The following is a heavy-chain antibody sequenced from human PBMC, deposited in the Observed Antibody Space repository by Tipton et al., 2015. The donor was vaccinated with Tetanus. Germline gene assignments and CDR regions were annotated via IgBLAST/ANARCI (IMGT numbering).Heavy chain of an antibody. CDR3: ARDAVYGSGSFYNNWFDP. CDR2: IHPGGGRT. D-gene: IGHD3-10*01. CDR1: GDTFTDYY. Sequence: QVQLVQSGPEVKEPGASVKISCRASGDTFTDYYILWVRRAPGQGLEWMGIIHPGGGRTTYAQGFQGRVILTREKSTSTVYLHLNSLRSDDTAVYFCARDAVYGSGSFYNNWFDPWGQGTLVTVSS. J-gene: IGHJ5*02. V-gene: IGHV1-46*01.